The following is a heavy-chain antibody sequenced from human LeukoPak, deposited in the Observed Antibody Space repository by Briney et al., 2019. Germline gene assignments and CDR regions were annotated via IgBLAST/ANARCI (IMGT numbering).Heavy chain of an antibody. CDR2: IYYSGST. J-gene: IGHJ3*02. CDR1: GGSTSSYC. CDR3: ARDMVAIFAFDI. V-gene: IGHV4-59*01. Sequence: SETLSLTCTLSGGSTSSYCWSWIRQPPGKGLEWIGYIYYSGSTNYNPSLKSRVTISVDTSKNQFSLKLSSVTAADTAVYYCARDMVAIFAFDIWGQGTMVTVSS. D-gene: IGHD4/OR15-4a*01.